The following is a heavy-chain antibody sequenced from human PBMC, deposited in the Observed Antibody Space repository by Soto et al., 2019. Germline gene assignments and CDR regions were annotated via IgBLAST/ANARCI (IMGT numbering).Heavy chain of an antibody. J-gene: IGHJ4*02. CDR1: GFTFVMYA. CDR3: ARAGWFAEGYFDF. CDR2: INAGNGHT. D-gene: IGHD3-10*01. V-gene: IGHV1-3*01. Sequence: ASVKVSCKASGFTFVMYAIHWVRQAPGQGLEWMAWINAGNGHTTYSQKFQGRVTITRDTSARTVYMELRSLRFEDTATYYCARAGWFAEGYFDFWGQGTPVTVSS.